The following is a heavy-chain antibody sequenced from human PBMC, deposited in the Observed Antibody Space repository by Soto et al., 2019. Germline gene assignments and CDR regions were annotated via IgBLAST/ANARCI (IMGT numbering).Heavy chain of an antibody. CDR3: ARDNILGILYGGMDV. V-gene: IGHV4-30-4*01. J-gene: IGHJ6*02. CDR1: GGSISSGDYY. Sequence: SETLSLTCTVSGGSISSGDYYWSWIRQPPGKGLEWIGYIFYSASTYYNPSLKSRVTISVETSKNHFSLKLSSVTAADTAVYYCARDNILGILYGGMDVWGQGTTVTVSS. CDR2: IFYSAST. D-gene: IGHD3-3*01.